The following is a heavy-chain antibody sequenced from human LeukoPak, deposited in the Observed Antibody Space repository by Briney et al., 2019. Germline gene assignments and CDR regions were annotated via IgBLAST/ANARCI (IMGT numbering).Heavy chain of an antibody. Sequence: GGSLRLSCAASGFTFSSHAMSWVRQAPGKGLEWVSANSGRGDSTYYADSVKGRFTISRDNSKNTLYLQMNSLRAEDTAVYYCAKGSSNWYRDAFDIWGQGTMVTVSS. D-gene: IGHD6-13*01. V-gene: IGHV3-23*01. CDR3: AKGSSNWYRDAFDI. CDR2: NSGRGDST. J-gene: IGHJ3*02. CDR1: GFTFSSHA.